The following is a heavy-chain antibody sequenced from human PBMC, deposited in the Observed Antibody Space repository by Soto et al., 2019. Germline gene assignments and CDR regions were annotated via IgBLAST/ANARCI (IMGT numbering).Heavy chain of an antibody. V-gene: IGHV3-11*06. D-gene: IGHD3-16*02. Sequence: PGGSLRLSCAASGFTFSDYYMSWIRQAPGKGLEWVSYISSSSSYTNYADSVKGRFTISRDNAKNSLYLQMNSLRAEDTAVYYCARVDGGYYDYVWGSYRRPYYYYGMDVWGQGTTVTVSS. J-gene: IGHJ6*02. CDR2: ISSSSSYT. CDR1: GFTFSDYY. CDR3: ARVDGGYYDYVWGSYRRPYYYYGMDV.